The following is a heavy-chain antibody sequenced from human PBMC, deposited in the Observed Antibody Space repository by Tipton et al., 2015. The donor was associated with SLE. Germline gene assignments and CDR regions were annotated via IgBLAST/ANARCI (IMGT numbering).Heavy chain of an antibody. Sequence: TLSLTCTVSGGSISSHYWSWIRQPPGKGLEWIGYIYYSGSTNSNPSLKSRVTISVDTSKNQFSLKLSSVTAADTAVYYCARDGGVDYGDYNAFDIWGQGTMVTVSS. D-gene: IGHD4-17*01. CDR1: GGSISSHY. J-gene: IGHJ3*02. CDR3: ARDGGVDYGDYNAFDI. CDR2: IYYSGST. V-gene: IGHV4-59*11.